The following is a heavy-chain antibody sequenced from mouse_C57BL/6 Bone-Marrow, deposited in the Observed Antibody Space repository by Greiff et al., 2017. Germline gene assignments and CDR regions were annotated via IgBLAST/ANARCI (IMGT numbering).Heavy chain of an antibody. CDR2: IWWDDDK. CDR3: DRIYYGSSHWYFDV. V-gene: IGHV8-8*01. D-gene: IGHD1-1*01. Sequence: QVTLKVSGPGILQPSQTLSLTCSFSGFSLSTFGMGVGWLRQPSGKGLEWLAHIWWDDDKYYNPALKSRLTISKDTSKHQVFLKIANVDTADTATYCSDRIYYGSSHWYFDVWGTGTTVTVSS. J-gene: IGHJ1*03. CDR1: GFSLSTFGMG.